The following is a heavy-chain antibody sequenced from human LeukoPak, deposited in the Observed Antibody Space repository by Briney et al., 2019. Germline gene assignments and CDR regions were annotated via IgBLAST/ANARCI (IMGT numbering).Heavy chain of an antibody. CDR1: GFTFSSYA. Sequence: GGSLRLSCAASGFTFSSYAMHWVRQAPGKGLEWVAVISYDGSNKYYADSVKGRFTISRDNAKNSLYLQMNSLRAEDTAVYYCARATQYCSGGRCYDTWFDPWGQGTLVTVSS. CDR2: ISYDGSNK. J-gene: IGHJ5*02. V-gene: IGHV3-30*04. CDR3: ARATQYCSGGRCYDTWFDP. D-gene: IGHD2-15*01.